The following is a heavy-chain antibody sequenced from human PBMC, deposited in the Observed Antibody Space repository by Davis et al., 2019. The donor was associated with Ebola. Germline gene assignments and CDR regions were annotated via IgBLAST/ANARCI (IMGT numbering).Heavy chain of an antibody. CDR3: ARDPPYYDILTGYYLSWFDP. CDR1: GFTFSTYA. Sequence: GGSLRLSCAASGFTFSTYAMSWVRQVPGKGLKWVSTLSYADSVKGRFTISRDNAKNSLYLQMNSLRAEDTAVYYCARDPPYYDILTGYYLSWFDPWGQGTLVTVSS. V-gene: IGHV3-21*01. D-gene: IGHD3-9*01. CDR2: LS. J-gene: IGHJ5*02.